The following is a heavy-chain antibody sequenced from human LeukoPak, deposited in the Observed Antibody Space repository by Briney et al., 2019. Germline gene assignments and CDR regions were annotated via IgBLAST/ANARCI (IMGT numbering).Heavy chain of an antibody. CDR1: GHTFTGYY. CDR2: MNPNSGNT. Sequence: ASVKVSCKASGHTFTGYYMQWVRQAPGKGLEWMGWMNPNSGNTGYAQKFQGRVTITRNTSISTAYMELSSLRSEDTAVYYCARSYNWNYYYFDYWGQGTLVTVSS. J-gene: IGHJ4*02. V-gene: IGHV1-8*03. CDR3: ARSYNWNYYYFDY. D-gene: IGHD1-7*01.